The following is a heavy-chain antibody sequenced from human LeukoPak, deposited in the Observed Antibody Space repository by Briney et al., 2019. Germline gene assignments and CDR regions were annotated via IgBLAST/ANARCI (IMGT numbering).Heavy chain of an antibody. CDR1: VFTFSSNS. V-gene: IGHV3-23*01. Sequence: PGGSLRLSCAASVFTFSSNSMNWVRQAPGKGLEWVSGITGSGDSTYYADSVKGRFTISRDNSKNTVYLQMNSLRVEDTAVYHCGKERYGSSSVVDYWGHGTLVTVSS. CDR2: ITGSGDST. CDR3: GKERYGSSSVVDY. J-gene: IGHJ4*01. D-gene: IGHD6-6*01.